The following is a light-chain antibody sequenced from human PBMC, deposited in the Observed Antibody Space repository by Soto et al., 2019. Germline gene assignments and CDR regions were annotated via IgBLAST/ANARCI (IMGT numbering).Light chain of an antibody. CDR1: QAIDTY. V-gene: IGKV1-9*01. Sequence: DIQFTQSPSFLSASVGDSVTITCRASQAIDTYLAWYQQKPGKATKLLIYAASLLQSGVPSRFSGSGSGTEFTLTIHSLQPEAFASYYCQQLNSFPFSFGQGTRLEIK. CDR2: AAS. J-gene: IGKJ5*01. CDR3: QQLNSFPFS.